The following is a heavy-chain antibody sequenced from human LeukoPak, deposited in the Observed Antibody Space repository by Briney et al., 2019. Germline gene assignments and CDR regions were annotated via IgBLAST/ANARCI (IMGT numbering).Heavy chain of an antibody. Sequence: GASVKVSCKASGGTFSSYAISWVRPAPGQGLEWMGGIIPIFGTANYAQKFQGRVTTTADKATSTAYMELSSLRSEDTAVYYCARDAYGSGSSRPDYWGQRTLVTVSS. D-gene: IGHD3-10*01. J-gene: IGHJ4*02. V-gene: IGHV1-69*06. CDR1: GGTFSSYA. CDR2: IIPIFGTA. CDR3: ARDAYGSGSSRPDY.